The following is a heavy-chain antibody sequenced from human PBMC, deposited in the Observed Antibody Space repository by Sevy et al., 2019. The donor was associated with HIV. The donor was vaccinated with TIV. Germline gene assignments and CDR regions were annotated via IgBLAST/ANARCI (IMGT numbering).Heavy chain of an antibody. D-gene: IGHD1-26*01. CDR3: ARFGAAKSGSNYFDY. J-gene: IGHJ4*02. Sequence: SETLSLTCTVSGGSISSYYWSWIRQPAGKGLEWIGRIYTSGSTNYNPSLKSRVTKSVDTSKNQFSLKLSSVTAADTAVYYCARFGAAKSGSNYFDYWGQGTLVTVSS. CDR2: IYTSGST. CDR1: GGSISSYY. V-gene: IGHV4-4*07.